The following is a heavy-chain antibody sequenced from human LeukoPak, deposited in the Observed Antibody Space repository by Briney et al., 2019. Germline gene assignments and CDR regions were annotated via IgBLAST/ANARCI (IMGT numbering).Heavy chain of an antibody. CDR3: AKDNDSSGYSYAFDI. CDR1: GFTFDGYA. Sequence: PGRSLRLSCAASGFTFDGYAMHWVRQAPGKGLEWVSGISWNSGSIGYADSVKGRFTTSRDNAKNSLYLQMNSLRAEDMALYYCAKDNDSSGYSYAFDIWGQGTMVTVSS. V-gene: IGHV3-9*03. CDR2: ISWNSGSI. D-gene: IGHD3-22*01. J-gene: IGHJ3*02.